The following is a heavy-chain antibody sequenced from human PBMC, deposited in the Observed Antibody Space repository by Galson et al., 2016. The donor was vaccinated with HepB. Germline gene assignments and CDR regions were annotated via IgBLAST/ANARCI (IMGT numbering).Heavy chain of an antibody. CDR3: AKEVAPHTNNYYYGLDV. D-gene: IGHD5-12*01. J-gene: IGHJ6*02. CDR2: ISYDGSHK. V-gene: IGHV3-30*18. CDR1: GFTVNYYA. Sequence: SLRLSCAASGFTVNYYAIHWVRQTPGKGLEWVSVISYDGSHKYYADSMKGRFTISRDNSKNTVNLEINNLRSEDTAVYYCAKEVAPHTNNYYYGLDVWGQGTTVTVSS.